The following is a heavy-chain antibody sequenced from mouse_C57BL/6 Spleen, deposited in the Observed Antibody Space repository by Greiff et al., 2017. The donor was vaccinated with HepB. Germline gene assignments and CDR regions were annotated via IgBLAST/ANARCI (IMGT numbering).Heavy chain of an antibody. D-gene: IGHD2-3*01. V-gene: IGHV1-55*01. CDR1: GYTFTSYW. Sequence: VQLQQSGAELVKPGASVKMSCKASGYTFTSYWITWVKQRPGQGLEWIGDIYPGSGSTNYNEKFKSKATLTVDTSSSTAYMQLSSLTSEDSAVYYCARKGLYDGYRAWFAYLGQGTLVTVSA. CDR2: IYPGSGST. CDR3: ARKGLYDGYRAWFAY. J-gene: IGHJ3*01.